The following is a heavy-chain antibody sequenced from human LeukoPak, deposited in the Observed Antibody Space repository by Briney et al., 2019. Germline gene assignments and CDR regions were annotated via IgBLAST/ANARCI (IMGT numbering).Heavy chain of an antibody. D-gene: IGHD1/OR15-1a*01. CDR1: GLAFNNYA. Sequence: PGGSLRLSCAASGLAFNNYAMNWVRRAPGKGLEWVSVVGTGFDTYYADSVKGQFTVSRDNSKNTLYLQMNSLRAEDTALYYCAKKIPGKQPFDFWGQGILVTVSS. J-gene: IGHJ4*02. CDR3: AKKIPGKQPFDF. V-gene: IGHV3-23*01. CDR2: VGTGFDT.